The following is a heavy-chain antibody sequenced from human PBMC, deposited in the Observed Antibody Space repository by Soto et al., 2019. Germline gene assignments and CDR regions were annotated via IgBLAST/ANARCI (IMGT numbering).Heavy chain of an antibody. D-gene: IGHD4-17*01. J-gene: IGHJ6*02. V-gene: IGHV1-46*03. Sequence: ASVKVSCKASGYTFTSYYMHWVRQAPGQGLEWMGIINPSGGSTSYAQKFQGRVTMTRDTSTSTVYMELSSLRSEDTAVYYCASFYGAYVSNYYYGMDVWGQGTTVTVSS. CDR1: GYTFTSYY. CDR3: ASFYGAYVSNYYYGMDV. CDR2: INPSGGST.